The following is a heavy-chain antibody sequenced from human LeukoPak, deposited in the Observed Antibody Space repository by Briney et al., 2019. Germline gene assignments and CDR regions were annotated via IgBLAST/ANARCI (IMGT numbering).Heavy chain of an antibody. CDR1: GGSISSSNYY. CDR2: IYTSEST. V-gene: IGHV4-61*02. D-gene: IGHD2-8*01. Sequence: SETLSLTCSVSGGSISSSNYYWSWIRQPAGKGLEWIGRIYTSESTNYNPSLKSRVTISVDTSKNQFSLKLSSVTAADTAVYYCARRRFVRGPDVVNPFDYWGQGTLVTVSS. CDR3: ARRRFVRGPDVVNPFDY. J-gene: IGHJ4*02.